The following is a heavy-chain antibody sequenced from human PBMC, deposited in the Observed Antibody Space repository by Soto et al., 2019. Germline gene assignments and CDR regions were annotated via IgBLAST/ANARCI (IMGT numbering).Heavy chain of an antibody. CDR3: ARGRGSGWYSGYYYYMDV. CDR2: IRHDGSEK. J-gene: IGHJ6*03. Sequence: HPGGSLRLSCAASGIIFNGFGMHWVRQAPGKGLEWVANIRHDGSEKYYVDSVKGRFTISRDNAKNSLYLQMNSLRAEDTAVYYCARGRGSGWYSGYYYYMDVWGKGTTVTVSS. V-gene: IGHV3-7*01. D-gene: IGHD6-19*01. CDR1: GIIFNGFG.